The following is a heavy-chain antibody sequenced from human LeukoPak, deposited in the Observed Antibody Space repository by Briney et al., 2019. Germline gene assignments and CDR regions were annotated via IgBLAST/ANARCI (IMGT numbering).Heavy chain of an antibody. Sequence: GGSLRLSCVASGFTFSSYWMSWVRQAPGKGLEWVANIKQDGSEKYYVDSVKGRFTISRDNAKNSLYLQMNSLRAEDTAVYYCARVAYGDYGDYWGPGTLVTVSS. CDR2: IKQDGSEK. CDR3: ARVAYGDYGDY. V-gene: IGHV3-7*01. CDR1: GFTFSSYW. D-gene: IGHD4-17*01. J-gene: IGHJ4*02.